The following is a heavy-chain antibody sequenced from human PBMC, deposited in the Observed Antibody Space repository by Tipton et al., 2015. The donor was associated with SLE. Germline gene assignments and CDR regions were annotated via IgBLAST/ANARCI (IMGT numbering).Heavy chain of an antibody. V-gene: IGHV3-30*02. CDR3: AKDSSSWYYFDY. CDR2: IRYDGSNK. J-gene: IGHJ4*02. D-gene: IGHD6-13*01. Sequence: SLRLSCAASGFTFSSYGMHWVRQAPGKGLEWVAFIRYDGSNKYYADSVKGRFTISRDNSKNTLYLQMNSLRAEDTAVYYCAKDSSSWYYFDYWGQGTPVTVSS. CDR1: GFTFSSYG.